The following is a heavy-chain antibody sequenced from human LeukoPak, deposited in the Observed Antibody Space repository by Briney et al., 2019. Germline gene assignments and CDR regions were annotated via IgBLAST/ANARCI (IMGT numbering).Heavy chain of an antibody. Sequence: GGSLRLSCAASGFTFSSYGMHWVRQAPGKGLEWVAFIRYDGSNKYYADSVKGRFTISRDNSKNTLYLQMNSLRAEDTAVYYCAKAAIFGGFSDAFDIWGQGTMVTVS. CDR2: IRYDGSNK. CDR3: AKAAIFGGFSDAFDI. J-gene: IGHJ3*02. CDR1: GFTFSSYG. V-gene: IGHV3-30*02. D-gene: IGHD3-3*01.